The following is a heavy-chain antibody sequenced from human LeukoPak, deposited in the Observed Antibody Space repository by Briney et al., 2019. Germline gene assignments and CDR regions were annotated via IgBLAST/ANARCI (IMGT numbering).Heavy chain of an antibody. CDR1: GGSISSYY. V-gene: IGHV4-59*01. CDR3: ARDRGNYFDY. Sequence: PSETLSLTCTVSGGSISSYYWSWIRQSPGKGLEWIGYISYSGTTNYNPSLKSRVTISVAPSKNQFSLKLRSATAPDTAMYYCARDRGNYFDYWGQGTLVTVSS. CDR2: ISYSGTT. D-gene: IGHD6-13*01. J-gene: IGHJ4*02.